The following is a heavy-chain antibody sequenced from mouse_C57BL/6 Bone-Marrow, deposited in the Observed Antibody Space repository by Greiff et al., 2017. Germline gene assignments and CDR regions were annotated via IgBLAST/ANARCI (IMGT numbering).Heavy chain of an antibody. CDR3: ARHRGSSFDY. V-gene: IGHV5-6*01. Sequence: EVKLVESGGDLVKPGGSLKLSCAASGFTFSSYGMSWVRQTPDKRLEWVATISSGGSYTYYPDSVKGRFTISRDNAKNTLYLQMSSLKSEDTAMYYCARHRGSSFDYWGQGTTLTVSS. CDR1: GFTFSSYG. J-gene: IGHJ2*01. CDR2: ISSGGSYT. D-gene: IGHD1-1*01.